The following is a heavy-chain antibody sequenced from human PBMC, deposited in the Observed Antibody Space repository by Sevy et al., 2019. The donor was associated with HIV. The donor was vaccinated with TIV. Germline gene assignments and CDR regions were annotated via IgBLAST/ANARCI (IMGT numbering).Heavy chain of an antibody. V-gene: IGHV1-69*13. Sequence: ASVKVSCKTSGGIFSNYVMHWVRQAPGQGLAWMGGFIPIFGKTKYAQKFQGRVTLTADESTGTAYMELSSLTSEDTAVYFCARGNQGVPAAIHDWFDPWGQGTLVTVSS. CDR3: ARGNQGVPAAIHDWFDP. D-gene: IGHD2-2*01. CDR1: GGIFSNYV. J-gene: IGHJ5*02. CDR2: FIPIFGKT.